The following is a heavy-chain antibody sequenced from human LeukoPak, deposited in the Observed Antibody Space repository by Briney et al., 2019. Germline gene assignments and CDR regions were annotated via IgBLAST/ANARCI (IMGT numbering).Heavy chain of an antibody. Sequence: GGSLRLSCAASGFTFSSSAMSWVRQAPGKGLEWVAAISDTGRLSYCADSVNGRFTISRDNSKNTLSLQMNSLRAADTAVYYCAKGGLRDGHSYASWGQGTLITVSS. CDR1: GFTFSSSA. D-gene: IGHD5-24*01. CDR2: ISDTGRLS. CDR3: AKGGLRDGHSYAS. J-gene: IGHJ5*02. V-gene: IGHV3-23*01.